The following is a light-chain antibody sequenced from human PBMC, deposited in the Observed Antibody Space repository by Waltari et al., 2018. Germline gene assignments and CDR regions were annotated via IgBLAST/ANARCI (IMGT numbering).Light chain of an antibody. V-gene: IGKV5-2*01. CDR2: EAT. J-gene: IGKJ2*01. CDR1: QDIDDE. CDR3: LEHDNFPTHT. Sequence: TTLTHSPSFMSATPRDKVNISCRASQDIDDEMNWYQQKPGEGAIFIIQEATTLVPGIPPRFSGSGYGTDFTLTINNIQSEDVASYFCLEHDNFPTHTFGQGTKLEIK.